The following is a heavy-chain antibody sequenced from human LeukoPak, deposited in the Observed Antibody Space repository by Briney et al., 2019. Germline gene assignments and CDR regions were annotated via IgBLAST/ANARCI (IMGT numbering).Heavy chain of an antibody. CDR3: VSWAGGNSDVASFDF. V-gene: IGHV1-2*02. CDR2: ISRRSGAT. Sequence: ASVKVSCKASGSIFSDYYMHWVRHVPGRGFEWMGWISRRSGATKIAPKFQGRVTLTRDISIRTAYVELTNLASDDTAVYYCVSWAGGNSDVASFDFWGQGTLVLVSS. D-gene: IGHD4-23*01. J-gene: IGHJ4*02. CDR1: GSIFSDYY.